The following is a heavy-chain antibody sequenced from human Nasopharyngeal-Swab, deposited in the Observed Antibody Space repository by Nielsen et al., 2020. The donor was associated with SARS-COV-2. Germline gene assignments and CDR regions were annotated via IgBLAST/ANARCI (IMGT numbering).Heavy chain of an antibody. J-gene: IGHJ3*02. D-gene: IGHD6-19*01. Sequence: VRQAPGKGLEWVSSISGSGVSTYYADSVKGRFTVSRDSSKNTLYLQMSSLRAEGTAVYFCAKNTGYSTGWNDAFDIWGQGTMVTVSS. CDR2: ISGSGVST. CDR3: AKNTGYSTGWNDAFDI. V-gene: IGHV3-23*01.